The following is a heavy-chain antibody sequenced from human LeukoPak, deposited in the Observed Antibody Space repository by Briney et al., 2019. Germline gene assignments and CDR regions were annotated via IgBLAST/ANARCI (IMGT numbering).Heavy chain of an antibody. J-gene: IGHJ6*03. CDR2: INHSGST. V-gene: IGHV4-34*01. Sequence: PSETLSLTCAVYGGSFSGYYWSWIRQPPGKGLEWIGEINHSGSTNYNPSLKSRVTISVDTSKNQFSLKLSSVTAADTAVYYCARKGPGFPVVVLAAIGLYYYYMDVWGKGTTVTVSS. CDR3: ARKGPGFPVVVLAAIGLYYYYMDV. D-gene: IGHD2-2*01. CDR1: GGSFSGYY.